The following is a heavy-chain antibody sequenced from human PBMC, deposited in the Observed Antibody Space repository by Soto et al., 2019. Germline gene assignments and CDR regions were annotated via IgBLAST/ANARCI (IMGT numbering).Heavy chain of an antibody. CDR3: ARDYGWWELLPSDAFDI. D-gene: IGHD1-26*01. CDR1: GFTFSSYW. Sequence: PGGSLRLXCAASGFTFSSYWMSWVRQAPGKGLEWVANIKQDGSEKYYVDSVKGRFTISRDNAKNSLYLQMNSLRAEDTAVYYCARDYGWWELLPSDAFDIWGQGTMVTVSS. CDR2: IKQDGSEK. J-gene: IGHJ3*02. V-gene: IGHV3-7*05.